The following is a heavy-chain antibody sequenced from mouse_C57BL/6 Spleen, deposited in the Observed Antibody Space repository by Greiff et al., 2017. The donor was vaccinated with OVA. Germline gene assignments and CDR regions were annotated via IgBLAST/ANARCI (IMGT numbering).Heavy chain of an antibody. D-gene: IGHD1-1*01. Sequence: EVMLVESGGDLVKLGGSLKLSCAASGFTFSSYGMSWVRQTPDKRLEWVATISSGGSYTYYPDSVKGRFTISRDNAKNTLYLQMSSLKSEDTAMYYCARRGYYGSWFAYWGQGTLVTVSA. J-gene: IGHJ3*01. CDR3: ARRGYYGSWFAY. V-gene: IGHV5-6*02. CDR1: GFTFSSYG. CDR2: ISSGGSYT.